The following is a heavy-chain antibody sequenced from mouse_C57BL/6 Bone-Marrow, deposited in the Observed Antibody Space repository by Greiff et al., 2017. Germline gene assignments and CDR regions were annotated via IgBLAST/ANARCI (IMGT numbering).Heavy chain of an antibody. CDR3: ARWWAAQATLAD. J-gene: IGHJ3*01. V-gene: IGHV1-81*01. CDR1: GYTFTSYG. D-gene: IGHD3-2*02. CDR2: IYPRSGNT. Sequence: QVQLQQSGAELARPGASVKLSCKASGYTFTSYGISWVKQRTGQGLEWIGEIYPRSGNTYYTEKFKGKATLTADKSSSTAYMELRSLTSEDSAVYFCARWWAAQATLADWGQGTLVTVSA.